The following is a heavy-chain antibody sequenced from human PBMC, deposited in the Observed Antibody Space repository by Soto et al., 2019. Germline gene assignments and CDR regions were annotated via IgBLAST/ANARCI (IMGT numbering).Heavy chain of an antibody. CDR2: TYYRSKWYS. J-gene: IGHJ4*02. D-gene: IGHD5-12*01. V-gene: IGHV6-1*01. CDR3: TRDRYSGFNSFDY. CDR1: GDSATSNSAT. Sequence: SHTLSLTCAISGDSATSNSATRNWIRQSPPKGLEWLGRTYYRSKWYSDYAVSVQSRISINADTSKNQFSLQLNSVTPEDTAVYYCTRDRYSGFNSFDYWGQGTPVTVSS.